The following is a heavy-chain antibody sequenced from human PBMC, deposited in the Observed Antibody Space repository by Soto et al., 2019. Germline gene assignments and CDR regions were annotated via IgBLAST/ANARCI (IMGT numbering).Heavy chain of an antibody. J-gene: IGHJ4*02. CDR1: GFTFSSYA. Sequence: GVLRLSCAASGFTFSSYAMNWVRQAPGKGLEWVSYITSSGNTIYYADSVKGRFTISRDDAQNSLFLQMDSLRADDTAVYYCARVSSGWHSARATLDVWGQGTLVTVSS. CDR2: ITSSGNTI. D-gene: IGHD6-19*01. CDR3: ARVSSGWHSARATLDV. V-gene: IGHV3-48*03.